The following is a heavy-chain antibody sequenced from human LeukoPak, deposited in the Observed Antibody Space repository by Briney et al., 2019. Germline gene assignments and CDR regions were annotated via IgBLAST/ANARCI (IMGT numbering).Heavy chain of an antibody. CDR2: ISYDGSNK. J-gene: IGHJ4*02. Sequence: GGSLRLSCAASGFTFSSYGMHWVRQAPGKGLEWVAVISYDGSNKYYADSVKGRFTISRDNSKNTLYLQMNSLRAEDTAVYYCARDLDYYDSSGYYPPDYWGQGTLVTVSS. D-gene: IGHD3-22*01. CDR1: GFTFSSYG. V-gene: IGHV3-30*03. CDR3: ARDLDYYDSSGYYPPDY.